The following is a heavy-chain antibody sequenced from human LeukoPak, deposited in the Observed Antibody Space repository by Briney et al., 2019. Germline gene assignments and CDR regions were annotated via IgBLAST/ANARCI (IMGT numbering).Heavy chain of an antibody. V-gene: IGHV4-4*07. D-gene: IGHD5-18*01. Sequence: SETLSLTCTVSGGSISSYYWSWIRQPAGKGLEWIGRIYTSGSTNYNPSLKSRVTMSVDTSKNQFSLKLSSVTAADTAVYYCARVERYSYGYSVIFDYWGQGTLVTVSS. J-gene: IGHJ4*02. CDR2: IYTSGST. CDR3: ARVERYSYGYSVIFDY. CDR1: GGSISSYY.